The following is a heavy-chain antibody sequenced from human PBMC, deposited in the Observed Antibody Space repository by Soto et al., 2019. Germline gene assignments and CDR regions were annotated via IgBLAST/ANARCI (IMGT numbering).Heavy chain of an antibody. J-gene: IGHJ6*02. CDR3: ARSHGSSTSLEIYYYYYYGMDV. CDR2: IIPISGTA. Sequence: QVQLVQSGAEVKKPGSSVKVSCKASGDTFSSYAISWVRQAPGQGLEWMGGIIPISGTANYAQKFQGRVTITADESTSTAYMELSSLRSEDTAVYYCARSHGSSTSLEIYYYYYYGMDVWGQGTTVTVSS. D-gene: IGHD2-2*01. CDR1: GDTFSSYA. V-gene: IGHV1-69*01.